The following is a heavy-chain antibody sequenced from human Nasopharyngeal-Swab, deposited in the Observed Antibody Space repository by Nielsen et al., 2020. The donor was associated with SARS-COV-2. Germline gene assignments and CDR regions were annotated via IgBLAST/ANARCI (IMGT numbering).Heavy chain of an antibody. D-gene: IGHD6-13*01. J-gene: IGHJ4*02. V-gene: IGHV3-9*01. CDR3: AKDIRASSWSLQFDY. Sequence: SLKISCATSGFTFDDYAMHWVRQAPGKGLEWVSGISWNSASINYADSVKGRFTISRDNAKNSLFLQMNSLRAEDTAFYYCAKDIRASSWSLQFDYWGRGTPVTVPS. CDR2: ISWNSASI. CDR1: GFTFDDYA.